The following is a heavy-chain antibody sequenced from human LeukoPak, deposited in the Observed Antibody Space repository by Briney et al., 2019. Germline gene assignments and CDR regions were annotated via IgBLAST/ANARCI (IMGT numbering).Heavy chain of an antibody. CDR1: GFTFSSYS. Sequence: NPGGSLRLSCAASGFTFSSYSMNWVRQAPGKGLEWVSSISSSSSYIYYADSVKGRFTISRDNAKNSLYLQMNSLRAEDTAVYYCALMGYGATGYFQHWGQGTLVTVSS. CDR2: ISSSSSYI. J-gene: IGHJ1*01. CDR3: ALMGYGATGYFQH. V-gene: IGHV3-21*01. D-gene: IGHD4-17*01.